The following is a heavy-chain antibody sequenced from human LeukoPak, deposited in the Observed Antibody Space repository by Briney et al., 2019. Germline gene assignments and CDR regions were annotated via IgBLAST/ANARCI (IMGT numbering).Heavy chain of an antibody. V-gene: IGHV3-66*01. Sequence: PGGPLRLSCAASGFAVSSNYMTWVRQAPGKGLEWVSIIYSGGNTNFADSVKGRFTISRDNSKNTLFLQMNSLRAEDTAVYYCARGLNWFDPWGRGTLVTVSS. CDR3: ARGLNWFDP. CDR2: IYSGGNT. J-gene: IGHJ5*02. CDR1: GFAVSSNY.